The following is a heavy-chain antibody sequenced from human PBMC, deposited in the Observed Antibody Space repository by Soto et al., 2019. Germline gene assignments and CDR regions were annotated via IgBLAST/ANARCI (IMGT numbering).Heavy chain of an antibody. CDR3: DSSGYTRCFDY. J-gene: IGHJ4*02. CDR2: IFHDGTA. D-gene: IGHD3-22*01. V-gene: IGHV4-4*02. CDR1: GVSISSGNW. Sequence: SETLSLTCAVSGVSISSGNWWTWVRQTPQRGLEYIGEIFHDGTANYYPSFERRVAISVDTSKNQFSLKLTSVTAADTAIYFSDSSGYTRCFDYWGQGTLVTVSS.